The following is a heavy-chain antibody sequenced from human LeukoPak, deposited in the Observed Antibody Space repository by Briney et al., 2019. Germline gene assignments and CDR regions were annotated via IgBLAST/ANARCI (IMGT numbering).Heavy chain of an antibody. V-gene: IGHV4-59*11. CDR2: IYYSGST. J-gene: IGHJ4*02. Sequence: SETLSLTCTVSGVSISSHYWSGLRQPPGEGLECLGYIYYSGSTNYNPSLKSRVTISVDTSKNQFSLKLSSVTAADTAVYYCARTLYSGYDWGDGGFDYWGQGTLVTVSS. D-gene: IGHD5-12*01. CDR3: ARTLYSGYDWGDGGFDY. CDR1: GVSISSHY.